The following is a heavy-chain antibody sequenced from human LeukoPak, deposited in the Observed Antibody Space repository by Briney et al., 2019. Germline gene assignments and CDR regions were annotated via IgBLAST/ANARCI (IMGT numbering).Heavy chain of an antibody. CDR3: AKKRGMATMIVVVPDDY. CDR1: GVTFSSYA. CDR2: ISGSGGST. D-gene: IGHD3-22*01. J-gene: IGHJ4*02. V-gene: IGHV3-23*01. Sequence: GGSLRLSCAASGVTFSSYAMSWVRQAPGKGLEWVSAISGSGGSTYYADSVKGRFTISRDNSKNTLYLQMNSLRAEDTAVYYCAKKRGMATMIVVVPDDYWGQGTLVTVSS.